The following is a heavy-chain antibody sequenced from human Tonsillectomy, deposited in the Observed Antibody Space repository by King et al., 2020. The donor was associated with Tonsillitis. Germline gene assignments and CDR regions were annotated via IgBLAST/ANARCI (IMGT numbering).Heavy chain of an antibody. CDR1: GFTFSTYA. CDR2: IRYDGSHK. CDR3: AKDGGGWPFDY. Sequence: QVQLVESGGGVVQPGGSLRLSCAASGFTFSTYAMHWVRQTPGKGLEWVTFIRYDGSHKYYADSVKGRFTISRDNSKNTLYLQMNSLRADDTAVYYCAKDGGGWPFDYGGQGPPATSSS. D-gene: IGHD3-16*01. J-gene: IGHJ4*02. V-gene: IGHV3-30*02.